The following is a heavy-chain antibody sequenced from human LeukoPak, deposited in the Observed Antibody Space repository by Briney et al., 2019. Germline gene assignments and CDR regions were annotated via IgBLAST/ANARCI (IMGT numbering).Heavy chain of an antibody. V-gene: IGHV3-74*01. CDR2: IDSDEFTT. CDR1: GFTFSSYW. J-gene: IGHJ3*02. CDR3: ARAAAGSGAFDI. D-gene: IGHD6-13*01. Sequence: GGSLRLSCAASGFTFSSYWMHWVRQAPGKGLVWVSRIDSDEFTTTYADSVRGRFSISRDNAKNTLYLQMSSLRDEDTAVYYCARAAAGSGAFDIWGQGTRVTVSS.